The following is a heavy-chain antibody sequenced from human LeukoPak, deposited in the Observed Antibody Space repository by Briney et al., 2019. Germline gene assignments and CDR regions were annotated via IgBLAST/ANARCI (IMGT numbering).Heavy chain of an antibody. CDR2: LYTSGGT. D-gene: IGHD3-16*01. CDR1: GVSISSHY. J-gene: IGHJ5*02. Sequence: SETLSLTCSVSGVSISSHYWSWIRQTAGKGLEWIGRLYTSGGTNYNPSLKSRVTMSVDTSKNQFSLRLSPVTAADTAVYYCARVQGFSYTYDWFDPWGQGTLVTVSS. V-gene: IGHV4-4*07. CDR3: ARVQGFSYTYDWFDP.